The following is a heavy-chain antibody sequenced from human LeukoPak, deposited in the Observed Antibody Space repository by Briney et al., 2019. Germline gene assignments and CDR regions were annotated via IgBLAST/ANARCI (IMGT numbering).Heavy chain of an antibody. CDR1: GFTFSSYA. Sequence: GGSLRLSCAASGFTFSSYAMHWVRQAPGKGLEWVAVISYDGSNKYYADSVKGRFTISRDNSKNTLYLQMNSLRAEDTAVYYCARTTAEDPDVEGNIDYWGQGTLVSVSS. V-gene: IGHV3-30*04. CDR2: ISYDGSNK. D-gene: IGHD1-1*01. CDR3: ARTTAEDPDVEGNIDY. J-gene: IGHJ4*02.